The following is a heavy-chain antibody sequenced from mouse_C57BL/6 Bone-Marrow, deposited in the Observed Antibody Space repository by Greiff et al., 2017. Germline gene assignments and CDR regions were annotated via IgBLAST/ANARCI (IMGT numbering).Heavy chain of an antibody. J-gene: IGHJ1*03. CDR1: GFTFSSYA. CDR3: ARDRGTGTVHWYFDV. Sequence: EVKVVESGGGLVKPGGSLKLSCAASGFTFSSYAMSWVRQTPEKRLEWVATISDGGSYTYYPDNVKGRFTISRDNAKNNLYLQMSHLKSEDTAMYYCARDRGTGTVHWYFDVWGTGTTVTVSS. CDR2: ISDGGSYT. D-gene: IGHD4-1*01. V-gene: IGHV5-4*01.